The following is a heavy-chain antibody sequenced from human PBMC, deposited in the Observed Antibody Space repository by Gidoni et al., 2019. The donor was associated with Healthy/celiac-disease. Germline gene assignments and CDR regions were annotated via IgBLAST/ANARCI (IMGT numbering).Heavy chain of an antibody. CDR2: ISSSSSYI. J-gene: IGHJ6*03. CDR1: GFTFSSYS. Sequence: EVQLVESGGGLVKPGGSLRLSCAASGFTFSSYSMNWVRQAPGKGLEWVSSISSSSSYIYYADSVKGRFTISRDNAKNSLYLQMNSLRAEDTAVYYCAREGYYDILTTYYYYYMDVWGKGTTVTVSS. V-gene: IGHV3-21*01. CDR3: AREGYYDILTTYYYYYMDV. D-gene: IGHD3-9*01.